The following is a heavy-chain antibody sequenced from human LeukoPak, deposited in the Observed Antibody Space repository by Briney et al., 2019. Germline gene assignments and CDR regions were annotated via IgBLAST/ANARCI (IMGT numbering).Heavy chain of an antibody. CDR2: ISGSGGST. D-gene: IGHD5-18*01. Sequence: GGSLRPSCAASGFTFSSYAMSWVRQAPGKGLEWVSAISGSGGSTYYADSVKGRFTISRDNSKNTLYLQMNSLRAEDTAVYYCAKDGGYSYGVFDYWGQGTLVTVSS. CDR1: GFTFSSYA. V-gene: IGHV3-23*01. J-gene: IGHJ4*02. CDR3: AKDGGYSYGVFDY.